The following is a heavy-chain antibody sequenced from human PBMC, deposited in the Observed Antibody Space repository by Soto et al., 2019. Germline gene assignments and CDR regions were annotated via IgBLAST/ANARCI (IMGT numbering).Heavy chain of an antibody. CDR3: ARVWFGEFPKSDS. V-gene: IGHV4-30-4*01. CDR1: GGPISSGNYY. D-gene: IGHD3-10*01. CDR2: IYYSGSA. Sequence: QVQLQESGPGLVKPSQTLSLTCTVSGGPISSGNYYWSWIRQSPGKGLEWMGYIYYSGSAYYNPSLKSRVAMSVDTSKNHFSLKLTSVTAADTAVYYCARVWFGEFPKSDSWGQGTLVTVSS. J-gene: IGHJ5*01.